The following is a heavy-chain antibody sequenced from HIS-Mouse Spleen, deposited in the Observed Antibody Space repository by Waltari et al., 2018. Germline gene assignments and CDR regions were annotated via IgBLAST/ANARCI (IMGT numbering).Heavy chain of an antibody. CDR2: IYYSGRT. D-gene: IGHD6-13*01. J-gene: IGHJ2*01. CDR3: AREIPYSSSWYDWYFDL. Sequence: QLQLQESGPGLVKPSETLSLTCTVSGGSISSSSYYWGWIRQPPGKGREGIGSIYYSGRTYYTPSLKSRVTISVDTSKNQFSLKLSSVTAADTAVYYCAREIPYSSSWYDWYFDLWGRGTLVTVSS. CDR1: GGSISSSSYY. V-gene: IGHV4-39*07.